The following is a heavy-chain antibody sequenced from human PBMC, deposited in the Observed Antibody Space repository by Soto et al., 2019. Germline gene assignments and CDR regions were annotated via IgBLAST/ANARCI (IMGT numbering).Heavy chain of an antibody. J-gene: IGHJ4*02. D-gene: IGHD6-13*01. V-gene: IGHV3-21*01. Sequence: GGSLRLSCAASGFTFSSYSMNWVRQAPGKGLEWVSSISSSSSYIYYADSVKGRFTISRDNAKNSLYLQMNSLRAEDTAVYYCASRQYSSSRVSDYWGQGTLVTVSS. CDR3: ASRQYSSSRVSDY. CDR2: ISSSSSYI. CDR1: GFTFSSYS.